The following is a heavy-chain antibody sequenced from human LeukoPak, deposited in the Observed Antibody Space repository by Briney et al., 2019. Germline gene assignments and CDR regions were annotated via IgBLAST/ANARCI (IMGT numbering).Heavy chain of an antibody. D-gene: IGHD6-19*01. Sequence: GESLKSSCAASGFTFSSSWMTWARQAPVKGLEWLASINQDGSAKYYVDSLKGRFTISRDNAKNSLYLQMNSLRAEDTAVYYCARDAAGVRFEPWGQGTLVTVS. CDR3: ARDAAGVRFEP. CDR1: GFTFSSSW. CDR2: INQDGSAK. V-gene: IGHV3-7*01. J-gene: IGHJ5*02.